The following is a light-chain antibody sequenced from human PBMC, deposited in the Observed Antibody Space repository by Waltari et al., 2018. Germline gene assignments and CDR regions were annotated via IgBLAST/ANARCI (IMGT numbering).Light chain of an antibody. J-gene: IGKJ4*01. V-gene: IGKV3-11*01. CDR1: QTVYNF. Sequence: EVVLTQSPATLSLSPGERATLPCRASQTVYNFLAWYQQKPGQAPRLIIYEASQRATGIPARFSGSGSGTDFTLTINNLEPEDVGVYYYQQRANWPPLTFGGGTKVEIK. CDR3: QQRANWPPLT. CDR2: EAS.